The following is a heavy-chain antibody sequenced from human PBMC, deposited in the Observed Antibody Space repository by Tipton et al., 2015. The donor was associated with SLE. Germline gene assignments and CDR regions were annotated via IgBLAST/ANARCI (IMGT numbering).Heavy chain of an antibody. CDR1: GGSISSYY. Sequence: TLSLTCTVSGGSISSYYWSWIRQPPGKGLEWIGEINHSGSTYYNPSLKSRVTISVDTSKNQFSLKLSSVTAADTAVYYCAGGDSSQEFDYWGQGTLVTVSS. V-gene: IGHV4-34*01. D-gene: IGHD6-19*01. CDR2: INHSGST. CDR3: AGGDSSQEFDY. J-gene: IGHJ4*02.